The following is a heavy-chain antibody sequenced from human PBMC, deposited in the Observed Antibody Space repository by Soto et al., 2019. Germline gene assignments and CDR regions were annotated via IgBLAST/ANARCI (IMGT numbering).Heavy chain of an antibody. D-gene: IGHD2-2*01. Sequence: QVQLEQSGAEVKKPGSSVKVSCKASGGTFSSYAISWVRQAPGQGLEWMGGIIPIFGTANYAQKFQGRVTITADESKSTAYMELSSLRSEDTAVYYCARSVSFRYQLLKRGMDVWGQGTTVTVSS. CDR1: GGTFSSYA. CDR3: ARSVSFRYQLLKRGMDV. CDR2: IIPIFGTA. V-gene: IGHV1-69*01. J-gene: IGHJ6*02.